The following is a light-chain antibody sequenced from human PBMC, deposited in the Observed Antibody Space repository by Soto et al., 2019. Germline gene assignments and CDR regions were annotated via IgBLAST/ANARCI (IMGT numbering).Light chain of an antibody. V-gene: IGKV1-5*01. Sequence: DIQMTQSPSTLSGSVGDRVTITCRASQTISSWLAWYQQKPGKAPKLLIYDASSLESGVPSRFSGSRSGTEFILTISSLQPDDFATYYCQQYNSYSWTFGQGTKVDIK. J-gene: IGKJ1*01. CDR3: QQYNSYSWT. CDR1: QTISSW. CDR2: DAS.